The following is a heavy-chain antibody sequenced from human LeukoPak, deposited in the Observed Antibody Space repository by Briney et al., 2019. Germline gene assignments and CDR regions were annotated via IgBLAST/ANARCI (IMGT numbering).Heavy chain of an antibody. Sequence: SETLSLTCAVYGGSFSGYYWSWIRQPPGKGLEWIGEVNHSGSTNYNPSLKSRVTTSVDTSKNQFSLKLSSVTAADTAVYYCARGPGVFGWFDYWGQGTLVTVSS. CDR2: VNHSGST. CDR1: GGSFSGYY. V-gene: IGHV4-34*01. J-gene: IGHJ4*02. D-gene: IGHD3-3*01. CDR3: ARGPGVFGWFDY.